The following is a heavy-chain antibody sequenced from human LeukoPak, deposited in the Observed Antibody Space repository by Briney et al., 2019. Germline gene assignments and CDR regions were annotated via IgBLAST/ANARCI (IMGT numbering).Heavy chain of an antibody. J-gene: IGHJ4*02. Sequence: GASVTVSCKASGYTFSEYGISWLRQAAGQGLEGMGWINGYNGYTNYGQNSQGRVTVTTDTSTNTAYMELRNLRYDDTAIYYCARDGGTYYYFDHWGQGTLVTVSS. CDR2: INGYNGYT. CDR3: ARDGGTYYYFDH. V-gene: IGHV1-18*01. D-gene: IGHD1-26*01. CDR1: GYTFSEYG.